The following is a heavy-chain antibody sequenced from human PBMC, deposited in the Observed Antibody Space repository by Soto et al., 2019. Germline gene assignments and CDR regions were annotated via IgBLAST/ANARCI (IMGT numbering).Heavy chain of an antibody. D-gene: IGHD1-26*01. J-gene: IGHJ4*02. CDR1: GYTFTGHY. V-gene: IGHV1-2*02. CDR2: IGPESGAT. CDR3: GRGRSGQIVVFY. Sequence: ASVKVSCKASGYTFTGHYIHWVRQAPEQGPEWMGEIGPESGATRYAEKFQGRVTMTLDTSITTVYMELKNLSPDDTAVYYCGRGRSGQIVVFYWGQGTPVTVSS.